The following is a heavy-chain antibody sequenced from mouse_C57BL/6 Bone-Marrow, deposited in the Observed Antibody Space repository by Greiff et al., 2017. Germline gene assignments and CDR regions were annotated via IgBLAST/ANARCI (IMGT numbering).Heavy chain of an antibody. D-gene: IGHD2-4*01. CDR2: INYDGSST. V-gene: IGHV5-16*01. CDR3: ARDDYDAAWFAY. J-gene: IGHJ3*01. Sequence: EVKLMESEGGLVQPGSSMKLSCTASGFTFSDYYMAWVRQVPEKGLEWVANINYDGSSTYYLDSLKSRFIISRDNAKNILYLQMSSLKSEDTATYYCARDDYDAAWFAYWGQGTLVTVSA. CDR1: GFTFSDYY.